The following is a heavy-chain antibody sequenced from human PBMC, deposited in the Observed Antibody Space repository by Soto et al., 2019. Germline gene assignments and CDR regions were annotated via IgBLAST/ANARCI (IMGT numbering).Heavy chain of an antibody. D-gene: IGHD3-10*01. CDR2: SSYDGRET. V-gene: IGHV3-30*03. J-gene: IGHJ4*02. CDR3: ARDSGWPILNFDN. Sequence: GSLRLSCAASDFDFSSYGIHWVRQAPGKVLEWVAASSYDGRETFYADSAKGRFTVSKEMSKNTAFLQMNALRHEDTAVYFCARDSGWPILNFDNWGQGXPVTVYS. CDR1: DFDFSSYG.